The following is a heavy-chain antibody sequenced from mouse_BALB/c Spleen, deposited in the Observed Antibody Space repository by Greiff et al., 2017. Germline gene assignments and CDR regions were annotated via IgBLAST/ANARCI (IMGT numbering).Heavy chain of an antibody. J-gene: IGHJ4*01. CDR1: GFSLTSYG. Sequence: VQGVESGPGLVAPSQSLSITCTVSGFSLTSYGVHWVRQPPGKGLEWLGVIWAGGSTNYNSALMSRLSISKDNSKSQVFLKMNSLQTDDTAMYYCARGGGNYLLYYYAMDYWGQGTSVTVSS. V-gene: IGHV2-9*02. D-gene: IGHD2-1*01. CDR3: ARGGGNYLLYYYAMDY. CDR2: IWAGGST.